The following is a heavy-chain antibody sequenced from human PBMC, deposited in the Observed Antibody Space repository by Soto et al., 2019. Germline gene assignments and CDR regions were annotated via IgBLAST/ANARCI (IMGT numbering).Heavy chain of an antibody. CDR2: ISGSGTTP. CDR3: AIPGVLIPQHYFYGMDV. CDR1: GFTFNSYD. J-gene: IGHJ6*02. V-gene: IGHV3-23*04. D-gene: IGHD3-3*01. Sequence: EVQLVDSGGGLVQPGDSLRLSCVASGFTFNSYDMNWVRQAPGEGLEWVSGISGSGTTPYYADSVRGRFTISRDNSKNTLYLQMDNLRAEDTAVYYCAIPGVLIPQHYFYGMDVWGQGTTVTVSS.